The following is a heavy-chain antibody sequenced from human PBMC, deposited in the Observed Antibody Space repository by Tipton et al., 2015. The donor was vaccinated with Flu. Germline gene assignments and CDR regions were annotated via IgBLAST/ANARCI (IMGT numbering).Heavy chain of an antibody. CDR1: GYSISSGYY. CDR3: ARDGGYYDFWCGYYIRGYYYYGMDV. J-gene: IGHJ6*02. Sequence: TLSLTCAVSGYSISSGYYWGWIRQPPGKGLEWIGSIYHSGSTYYNPSLKSRVPISEDTSKNQFSLKLSSVTAADTAVYYCARDGGYYDFWCGYYIRGYYYYGMDVWGQGTTVTVSS. V-gene: IGHV4-38-2*02. D-gene: IGHD3-3*01. CDR2: IYHSGST.